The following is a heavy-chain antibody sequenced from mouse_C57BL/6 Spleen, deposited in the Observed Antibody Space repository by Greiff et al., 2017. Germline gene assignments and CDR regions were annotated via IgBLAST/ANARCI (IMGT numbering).Heavy chain of an antibody. V-gene: IGHV1-53*01. CDR2: INPSNGGT. D-gene: IGHD1-1*01. Sequence: QVQLQQPGTELVKPGASVKLSCKASGYTFTSYWMHWVKQRPGQGLEWIGNINPSNGGTNYNEKFKSKATLTVDKSSSTAYMQLSSLTSEDSAVDYCARSGLLRSYYFDYWGQGTTLTVSS. CDR3: ARSGLLRSYYFDY. CDR1: GYTFTSYW. J-gene: IGHJ2*01.